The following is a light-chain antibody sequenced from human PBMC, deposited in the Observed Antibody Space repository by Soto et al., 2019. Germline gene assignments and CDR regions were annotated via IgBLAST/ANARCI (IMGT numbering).Light chain of an antibody. Sequence: DVQMTQSPSSLSAFVGDRVTITCRASQGIAPYLAWFQQKPGKVPKLLIYATSTLQSGVPSRFSGSGSGTDFTLTINRLQPEDVGTYYCQKYNSAPLTFGGGTKVEIK. CDR1: QGIAPY. CDR2: ATS. V-gene: IGKV1-27*01. CDR3: QKYNSAPLT. J-gene: IGKJ4*01.